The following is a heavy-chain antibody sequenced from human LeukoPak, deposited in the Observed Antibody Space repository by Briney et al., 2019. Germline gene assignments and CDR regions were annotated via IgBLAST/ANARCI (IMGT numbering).Heavy chain of an antibody. CDR3: AKDYQRTRSTGDY. Sequence: GGSLRLSCAASGFTFSSYGMHWVRQAPGKGLEWVAFIRYDGSNKYYADSVKGRFTISRDNSKNTLYLQMNSLRAEDTAVYYCAKDYQRTRSTGDYWGQGTLVTVSS. CDR2: IRYDGSNK. V-gene: IGHV3-30*02. D-gene: IGHD5/OR15-5a*01. CDR1: GFTFSSYG. J-gene: IGHJ4*02.